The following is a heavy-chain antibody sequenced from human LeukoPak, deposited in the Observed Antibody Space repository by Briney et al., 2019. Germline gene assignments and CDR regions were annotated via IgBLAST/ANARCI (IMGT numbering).Heavy chain of an antibody. Sequence: VKVSCKASGYTFTSYDINWVRQATGQGLERMGGMNPNSGNTGYAQKFQGRVTMTRNTCISTAYMELSSLRSEDTAVYYCASRWMYNWNYNDAFDIWGQGTMVTVSS. D-gene: IGHD1-7*01. J-gene: IGHJ3*02. CDR1: GYTFTSYD. V-gene: IGHV1-8*01. CDR2: MNPNSGNT. CDR3: ASRWMYNWNYNDAFDI.